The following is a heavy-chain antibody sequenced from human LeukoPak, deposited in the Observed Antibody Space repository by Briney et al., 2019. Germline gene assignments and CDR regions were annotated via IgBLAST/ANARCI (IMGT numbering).Heavy chain of an antibody. J-gene: IGHJ4*02. CDR1: GFSFSGYG. CDR3: VKALVGQTSGY. CDR2: ISHDASDE. D-gene: IGHD1-26*01. Sequence: GGSLRLSCTASGFSFSGYGMHWVRQAPGKGLEWLAVISHDASDEYYADSVKGRFTISRDDAKNMIYLQMISLRAEDTAVYYCVKALVGQTSGYWGQGTRVTVST. V-gene: IGHV3-30*18.